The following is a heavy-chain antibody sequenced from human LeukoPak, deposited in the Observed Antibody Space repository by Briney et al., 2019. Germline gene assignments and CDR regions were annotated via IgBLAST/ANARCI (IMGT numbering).Heavy chain of an antibody. CDR2: IISSSSTI. J-gene: IGHJ3*02. CDR3: ARSAKWELLDHDAFDI. CDR1: GFTFSSYS. Sequence: PGGSLRLSCAASGFTFSSYSMNWVRQPPGKGLEWVSYIISSSSTIYYADSVKGRFTISRDNAKNSLYLQMNSLRAEDTAVYYCARSAKWELLDHDAFDIWGQGTMVTVSS. V-gene: IGHV3-48*01. D-gene: IGHD1-26*01.